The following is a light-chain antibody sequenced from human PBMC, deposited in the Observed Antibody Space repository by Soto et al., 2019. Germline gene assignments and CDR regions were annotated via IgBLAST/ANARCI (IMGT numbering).Light chain of an antibody. J-gene: IGKJ1*01. CDR2: AAS. Sequence: DIQMNQSPSTLSASVGDRVTITCRASQSISSWLAWYQQKPGKAPKLMIHAASSLLGGVPSRFSGSGSGTDCTLTISSLQPEDVAIYYCQQSYSSPQTFRQGTKVDIK. CDR3: QQSYSSPQT. CDR1: QSISSW. V-gene: IGKV1-39*01.